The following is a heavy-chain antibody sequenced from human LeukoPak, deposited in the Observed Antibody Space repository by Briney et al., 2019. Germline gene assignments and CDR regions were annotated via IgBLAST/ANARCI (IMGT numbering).Heavy chain of an antibody. CDR2: IYYSGST. Sequence: PSETLSLTCTVSGGSISSYYWSWIRQPPGKGQEWIGYIYYSGSTNYNPSLKSRVTISVDTSKNQFSLKLSSVTAADTAVYYCARVKEQLGFYYYYYMDVWGKGTTVTVSS. V-gene: IGHV4-59*01. CDR3: ARVKEQLGFYYYYYMDV. CDR1: GGSISSYY. J-gene: IGHJ6*03. D-gene: IGHD6-13*01.